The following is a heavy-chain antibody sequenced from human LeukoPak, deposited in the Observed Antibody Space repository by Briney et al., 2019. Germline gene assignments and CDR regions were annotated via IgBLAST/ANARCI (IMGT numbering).Heavy chain of an antibody. J-gene: IGHJ4*02. CDR2: ISSSSSYI. Sequence: GGSLRLSCAASGFTFSSYSMNWVRQAPGKGLEWVSSISSSSSYIYYADSVKGRFTISRDNAKNSLYLQMNSLRAEDTAVYYCAREDAHGGYSYGFWGQGTLVTVSS. CDR3: AREDAHGGYSYGF. CDR1: GFTFSSYS. D-gene: IGHD5-18*01. V-gene: IGHV3-21*01.